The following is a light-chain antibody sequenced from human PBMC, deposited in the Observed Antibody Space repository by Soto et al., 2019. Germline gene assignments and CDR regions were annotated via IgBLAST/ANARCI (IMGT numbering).Light chain of an antibody. CDR3: CSYAGSSTYV. Sequence: QAASVSGSPGQSITISCTGTSSDVGSYNLVSWYQQHPGKAPKLMIYEVSKRPSGVSNRFSGSKSGNTASLTISGLQAEDEADYYCCSYAGSSTYVFGTGTKVTVL. J-gene: IGLJ1*01. CDR1: SSDVGSYNL. V-gene: IGLV2-23*02. CDR2: EVS.